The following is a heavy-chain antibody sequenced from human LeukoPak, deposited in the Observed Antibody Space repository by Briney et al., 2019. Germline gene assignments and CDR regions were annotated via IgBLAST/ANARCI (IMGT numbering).Heavy chain of an antibody. CDR2: ISSSSRYI. CDR1: GFTFSTYS. D-gene: IGHD3-9*01. Sequence: GGSLRLSCAASGFTFSTYSMNWVRQAPGKGLEWVSSISSSSRYIYYADSVKGRFTISRDNAKNSLYLQMNSLRAEDTAVYYCARWVADYDILTGHFDYWGQGTLVTVSS. J-gene: IGHJ4*02. V-gene: IGHV3-21*04. CDR3: ARWVADYDILTGHFDY.